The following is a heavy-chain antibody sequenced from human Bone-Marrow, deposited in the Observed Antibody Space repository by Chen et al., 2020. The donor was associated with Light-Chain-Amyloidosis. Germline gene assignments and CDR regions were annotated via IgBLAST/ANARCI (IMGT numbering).Heavy chain of an antibody. J-gene: IGHJ4*02. CDR3: SREFTGYDDY. Sequence: VQLLASVGGLVQPGRSPGRSCSASGFTFRTSWMHWVLQAPGKGLVWVSRINPDGTRVDYADSVRGRFTISRDDAKSTVYLQMNSLRAEDTAVYYCSREFTGYDDYWGQGTLVTVSS. CDR2: INPDGTRV. D-gene: IGHD5-12*01. CDR1: GFTFRTSW. V-gene: IGHV3-74*01.